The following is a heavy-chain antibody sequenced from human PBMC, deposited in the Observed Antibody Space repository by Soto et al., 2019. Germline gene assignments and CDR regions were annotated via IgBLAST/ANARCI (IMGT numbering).Heavy chain of an antibody. CDR1: GGSVSSGSYY. CDR3: ATSRIAVANYGMDV. D-gene: IGHD6-19*01. Sequence: QVQLQESGPGLVKPSETLSLTCTVSGGSVSSGSYYWSWIRQPPGKGLEWIGYIYYSGSTNYNPALKSGVTISVDTSKTQCSLKLSSVTAADTAVYYCATSRIAVANYGMDVWGQGTTVTVSS. V-gene: IGHV4-61*01. CDR2: IYYSGST. J-gene: IGHJ6*02.